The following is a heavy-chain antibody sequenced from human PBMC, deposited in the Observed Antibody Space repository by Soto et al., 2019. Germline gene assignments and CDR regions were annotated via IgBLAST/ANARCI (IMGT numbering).Heavy chain of an antibody. J-gene: IGHJ4*01. D-gene: IGHD3-16*01. Sequence: VQLVQSAAEVKNPGASVKVSCKASGYTFTSSAMPWVRQAPGQSPEWMGWINAGNGNTQSVPKVQDRVSCTRHTCATTANMEVSRLRSEDTAVYYCEAVDLGDYWGNGTLVTVSA. CDR1: GYTFTSSA. CDR2: INAGNGNT. V-gene: IGHV1-3*01. CDR3: EAVDLGDY.